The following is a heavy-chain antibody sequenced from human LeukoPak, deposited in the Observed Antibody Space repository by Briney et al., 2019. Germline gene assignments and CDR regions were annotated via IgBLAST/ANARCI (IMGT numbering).Heavy chain of an antibody. D-gene: IGHD3-22*01. CDR2: IIPIFGIA. V-gene: IGHV1-69*04. CDR3: AREVTSGYYYDSSGYIDY. J-gene: IGHJ4*02. Sequence: ASVKVSCEASGGTFSSYAISWVRQAPGQGLEWMGRIIPIFGIANYAQKFQGRVTITADKSTSTAYMELSSLRSEDTAVYYCAREVTSGYYYDSSGYIDYWGQGTLVTVSS. CDR1: GGTFSSYA.